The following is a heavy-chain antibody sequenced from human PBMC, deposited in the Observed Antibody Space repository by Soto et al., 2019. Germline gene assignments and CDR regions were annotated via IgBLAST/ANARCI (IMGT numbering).Heavy chain of an antibody. CDR1: GFTFSSYW. J-gene: IGHJ6*02. Sequence: EVQLVESGGGLVQPGGSLRLSCAASGFTFSSYWMHWVRQAPGKGLVWVSRISNDGSSTGYADSVKGRFTISRDNAKNTLYLQMNSLRAEDTAVYYCTRSDYYGSGSYIYYYGMDVWGQGTTVTVSS. CDR3: TRSDYYGSGSYIYYYGMDV. D-gene: IGHD3-10*01. V-gene: IGHV3-74*01. CDR2: ISNDGSST.